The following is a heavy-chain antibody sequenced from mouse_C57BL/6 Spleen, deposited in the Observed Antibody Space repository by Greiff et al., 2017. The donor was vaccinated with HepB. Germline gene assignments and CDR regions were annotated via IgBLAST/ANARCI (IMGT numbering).Heavy chain of an antibody. V-gene: IGHV5-16*01. CDR3: ARGTTVVPFAY. CDR2: INYDGSST. Sequence: EVMLVESEGGLVQPGSSMKLSCTASGFTFSDYYMAWVRQVPEKGLEWVANINYDGSSTYYLDSLKSRFIISRDNAKNILYLQMSSLKSEDTATYYCARGTTVVPFAYWGQGTLVTVSA. D-gene: IGHD1-1*01. CDR1: GFTFSDYY. J-gene: IGHJ3*01.